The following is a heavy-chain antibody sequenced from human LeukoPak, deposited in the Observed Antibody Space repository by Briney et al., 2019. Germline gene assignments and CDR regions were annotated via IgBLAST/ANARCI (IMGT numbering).Heavy chain of an antibody. Sequence: GGSLRLSCAASGFTFSSYSMNWVRQAPGKGLEWVSYISSSSSTIYYADSVKGRFTISRDNAKNSLYLQMNSLRAGDTAVYYCARVSTVALNDYWGQGTLVTVSS. CDR3: ARVSTVALNDY. CDR1: GFTFSSYS. CDR2: ISSSSSTI. D-gene: IGHD4-23*01. V-gene: IGHV3-48*01. J-gene: IGHJ4*02.